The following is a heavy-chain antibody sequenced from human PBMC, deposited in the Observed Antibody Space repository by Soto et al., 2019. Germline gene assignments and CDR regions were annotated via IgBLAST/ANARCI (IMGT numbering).Heavy chain of an antibody. Sequence: QVQLVQSGAEVKKPGASVKVSCKASGYTFISYAIHWVRQAPGQRLEWMGWINTAKDNTKYSQKFQGRVTITRDTSASLVYMELSSLRSEDTAVYYCARGSSWAHFDYRGQGTLVTVSS. D-gene: IGHD6-13*01. CDR1: GYTFISYA. CDR2: INTAKDNT. J-gene: IGHJ4*02. CDR3: ARGSSWAHFDY. V-gene: IGHV1-3*04.